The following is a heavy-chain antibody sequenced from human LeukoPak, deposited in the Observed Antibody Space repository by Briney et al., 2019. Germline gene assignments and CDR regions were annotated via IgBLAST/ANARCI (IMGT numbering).Heavy chain of an antibody. CDR1: GFTFSTSW. CDR2: ISGSGGST. V-gene: IGHV3-23*01. Sequence: GGSLRLSCTASGFTFSTSWMNWVRQAPGKGLEWVSAISGSGGSTYYADSVKGRFTISRDNSKNTLYLQMNSLRAEDTAVYYCAKDYSRPSDYWGQGTLVTVSS. J-gene: IGHJ4*02. CDR3: AKDYSRPSDY. D-gene: IGHD2-15*01.